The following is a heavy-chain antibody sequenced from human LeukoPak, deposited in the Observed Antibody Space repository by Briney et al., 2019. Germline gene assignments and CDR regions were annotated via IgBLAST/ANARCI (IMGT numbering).Heavy chain of an antibody. Sequence: GGSLRLSCAASGFTFSSYSMNWVRQAPGKGLEWVAIIRYDGSNKYYADSVKGRFTISRDNSKNTLYLQMNSLRAEDTAVYYCAKERAAHFDYWGQGTPVTVSS. J-gene: IGHJ4*02. CDR1: GFTFSSYS. D-gene: IGHD6-6*01. CDR2: IRYDGSNK. CDR3: AKERAAHFDY. V-gene: IGHV3-30*02.